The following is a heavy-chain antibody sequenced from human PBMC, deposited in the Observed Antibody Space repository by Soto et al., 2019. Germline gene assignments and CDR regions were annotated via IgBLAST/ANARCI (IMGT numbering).Heavy chain of an antibody. V-gene: IGHV3-23*01. CDR2: ISGSGVST. J-gene: IGHJ6*02. CDR3: TKAGYYYYYSGMDV. Sequence: GGSLRLSCAASGFTFSSYAMSWVRQAPGKGLEWVSGISGSGVSTYYADSVKGRFTISRDNSKNTLYLQMNSLRAEDTAVYYCTKAGYYYYYSGMDVWGQGTTVTVS. CDR1: GFTFSSYA. D-gene: IGHD3-10*01.